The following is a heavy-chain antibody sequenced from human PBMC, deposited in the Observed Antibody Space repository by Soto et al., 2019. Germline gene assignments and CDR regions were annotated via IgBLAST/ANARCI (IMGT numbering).Heavy chain of an antibody. CDR1: GFTFSSYA. D-gene: IGHD5-12*01. CDR3: AKEGGGLGGYVPSFRY. Sequence: GGSLSLSCAASGFTFSSYAMSWVRQAPGKGLEWVSAISGSGGSTYYADSVKGRFTISRDNSKNTLYLQMNSLRAEDTAVYYCAKEGGGLGGYVPSFRYWGQGTLVTVSS. J-gene: IGHJ4*02. V-gene: IGHV3-23*01. CDR2: ISGSGGST.